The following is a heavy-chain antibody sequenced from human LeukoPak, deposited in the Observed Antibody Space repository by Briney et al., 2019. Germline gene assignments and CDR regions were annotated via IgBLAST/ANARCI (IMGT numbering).Heavy chain of an antibody. D-gene: IGHD3-16*01. J-gene: IGHJ4*02. V-gene: IGHV4-38-2*01. CDR3: ARGGETVDY. Sequence: SETLSLTCAVSGYSISSGYYWGWIRQPPGKGLEGIGSIYHSGSTYYNPSLKSRVTISVDTSKNQFSLKLSSVTAADTAVYYCARGGETVDYWGQGTLVTVSS. CDR2: IYHSGST. CDR1: GYSISSGYY.